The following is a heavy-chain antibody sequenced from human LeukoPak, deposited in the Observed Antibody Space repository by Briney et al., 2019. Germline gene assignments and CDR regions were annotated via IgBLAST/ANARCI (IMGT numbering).Heavy chain of an antibody. CDR3: AKGAYDYIEIGYFDS. CDR1: GFTSTNYA. Sequence: PGGSLRLSCAASGFTSTNYAMNWVRQAPGKGLEWVSVLIGSSGSTDYADSVKGRFIISRDNSKNTVFLQMNSLRAEDTAIYYCAKGAYDYIEIGYFDSWGQGTLVTVSS. J-gene: IGHJ4*02. V-gene: IGHV3-23*01. CDR2: LIGSSGST. D-gene: IGHD5-12*01.